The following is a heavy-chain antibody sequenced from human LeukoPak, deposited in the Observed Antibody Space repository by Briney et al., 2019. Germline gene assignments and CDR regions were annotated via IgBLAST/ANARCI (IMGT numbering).Heavy chain of an antibody. V-gene: IGHV3-30*02. Sequence: GGSLRLSCAASGFNFNNYGMYWVRQAPGKGLEWVAFTRDDGRNKYYVDSVKGRFTISRDNSKNMLYLQMNSLRAEDTAVYYCAKGLDYYYMDVWGKGTTVTVSS. D-gene: IGHD3-9*01. CDR3: AKGLDYYYMDV. J-gene: IGHJ6*03. CDR1: GFNFNNYG. CDR2: TRDDGRNK.